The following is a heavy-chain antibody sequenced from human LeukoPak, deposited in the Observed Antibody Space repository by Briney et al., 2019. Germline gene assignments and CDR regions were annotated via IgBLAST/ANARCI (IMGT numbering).Heavy chain of an antibody. CDR3: ARDPRLLWFGELSGPPDY. CDR2: IWYDGSNK. J-gene: IGHJ4*02. CDR1: GFTFSSYG. D-gene: IGHD3-10*01. V-gene: IGHV3-33*08. Sequence: PGGSLRLSCAASGFTFSSYGMHWVRPAPGKGLEWVAVIWYDGSNKYYADSVKGRFTISRDNSKNTLYLQMNSLRAEDTAVYYCARDPRLLWFGELSGPPDYWGQGTLVTVSS.